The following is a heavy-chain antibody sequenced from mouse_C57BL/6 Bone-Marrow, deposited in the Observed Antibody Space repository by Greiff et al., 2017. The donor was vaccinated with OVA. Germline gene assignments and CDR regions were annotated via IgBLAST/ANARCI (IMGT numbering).Heavy chain of an antibody. CDR3: ARSRGNYPDY. D-gene: IGHD2-1*01. V-gene: IGHV1-82*01. CDR1: GYAFSSSW. J-gene: IGHJ2*01. CDR2: IYPGDGDT. Sequence: VKLQQSGPELVKPGASVKISCKASGYAFSSSWMNWVKQRPGKGLEWIGRIYPGDGDTNYNGKFKGKATLTADKSSSTAYMQLSSLTSEDSAVYFCARSRGNYPDYWGQGTTLTVSS.